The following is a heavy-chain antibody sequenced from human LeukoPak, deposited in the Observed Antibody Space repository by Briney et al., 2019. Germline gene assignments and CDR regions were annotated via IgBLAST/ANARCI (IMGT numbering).Heavy chain of an antibody. Sequence: ASVKVSCKASGYTFTSCGISWVRQAPGQGLEWMGWISVNSGNTKYAQRLQGRVTMTTETSTSTAYMELRSLESDDTAVYFCARDLGADYGGNSGYWGQGTLVTVSS. J-gene: IGHJ4*02. CDR2: ISVNSGNT. D-gene: IGHD4-23*01. V-gene: IGHV1-18*01. CDR3: ARDLGADYGGNSGY. CDR1: GYTFTSCG.